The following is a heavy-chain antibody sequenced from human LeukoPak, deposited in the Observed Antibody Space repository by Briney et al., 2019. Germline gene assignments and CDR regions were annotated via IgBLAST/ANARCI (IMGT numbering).Heavy chain of an antibody. D-gene: IGHD3-3*01. V-gene: IGHV1-18*01. CDR3: ARGAVLRSKNWFDP. CDR2: ISAYNGNT. CDR1: GYTFTSYG. J-gene: IGHJ5*02. Sequence: ASVKVSCKASGYTFTSYGISWVRQAPGQGLEWMGWISAYNGNTNYAQKFQGRVTITADESTSTAYMELSSLRSEDTAVYYCARGAVLRSKNWFDPWGQGTLVTVSS.